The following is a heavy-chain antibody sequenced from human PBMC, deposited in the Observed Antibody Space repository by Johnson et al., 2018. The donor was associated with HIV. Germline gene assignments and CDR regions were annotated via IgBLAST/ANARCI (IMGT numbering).Heavy chain of an antibody. CDR3: AKDRNWGASGAFDI. CDR1: GFTFSSYA. CDR2: ISSNGGST. J-gene: IGHJ3*02. D-gene: IGHD7-27*01. V-gene: IGHV3-64*01. Sequence: VQLVESGGGVVQPGRSLRLSCAASGFTFSSYAMHWVRQAPGKGLEYVSGISSNGGSTYYANSVKGRFTISRDNSKNTLYLQMDSLRAEDTAVYYCAKDRNWGASGAFDIWGQGTMVTVSS.